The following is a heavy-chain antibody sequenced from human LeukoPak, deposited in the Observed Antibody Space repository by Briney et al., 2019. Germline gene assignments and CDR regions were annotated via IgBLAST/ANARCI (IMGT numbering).Heavy chain of an antibody. CDR1: GFTFSSYA. V-gene: IGHV3-30*04. Sequence: PGGSLRLSCAASGFTFSSYAMHWVRQAPGKGLEWVAVISYDGSNKYYADSVKGRFTISRDNSKNTLYLQMNSLRAEDTAVYYCARDLSGWFDYWGQGTLVTVSS. D-gene: IGHD6-19*01. J-gene: IGHJ4*02. CDR2: ISYDGSNK. CDR3: ARDLSGWFDY.